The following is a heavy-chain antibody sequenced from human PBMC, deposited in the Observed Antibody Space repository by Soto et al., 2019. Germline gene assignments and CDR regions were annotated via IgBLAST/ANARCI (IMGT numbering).Heavy chain of an antibody. V-gene: IGHV3-30-3*01. Sequence: PGGSLRLSCAASGFTFSSYAMHWVRQAPGKGLEWVAVISYDGSNKYYADSVKGRFTISRDNSKNTLYLQMNSLRAEDTAVYYCARDLEYYYILTGYYTPGPYYYYGMDVWGQGTTVTVSS. CDR2: ISYDGSNK. D-gene: IGHD3-9*01. J-gene: IGHJ6*02. CDR1: GFTFSSYA. CDR3: ARDLEYYYILTGYYTPGPYYYYGMDV.